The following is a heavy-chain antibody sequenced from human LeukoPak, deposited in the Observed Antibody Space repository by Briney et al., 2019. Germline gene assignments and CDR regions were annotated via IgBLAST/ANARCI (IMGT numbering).Heavy chain of an antibody. CDR3: AKLSSAHYYASGTHWDY. V-gene: IGHV3-23*01. CDR1: GFTFSSYA. D-gene: IGHD3-10*01. CDR2: ISGSGGST. Sequence: GGSLRLSCAASGFTFSSYAMSWVRQAPGKGLQWVSAISGSGGSTYYSDSVKGRFTISRDNSKSTLYLQMNSLRAEDTAVYYCAKLSSAHYYASGTHWDYWGQGTLVTVSS. J-gene: IGHJ4*02.